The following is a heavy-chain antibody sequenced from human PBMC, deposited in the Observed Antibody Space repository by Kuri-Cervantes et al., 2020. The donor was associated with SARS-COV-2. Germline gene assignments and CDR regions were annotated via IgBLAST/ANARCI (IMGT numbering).Heavy chain of an antibody. J-gene: IGHJ4*02. D-gene: IGHD4-23*01. CDR2: ISSRGDST. CDR1: GFTFSSYA. V-gene: IGHV3-23*01. CDR3: AKNRRTVAAPFDY. Sequence: GGSLRLSCAASGFTFSSYAMGWVRRAPGKGLEWVSSISSRGDSTYYADSVRGRFTISRDNSKNTLYLQMNSLRADDTAVYYCAKNRRTVAAPFDYWGQGTLVTVSS.